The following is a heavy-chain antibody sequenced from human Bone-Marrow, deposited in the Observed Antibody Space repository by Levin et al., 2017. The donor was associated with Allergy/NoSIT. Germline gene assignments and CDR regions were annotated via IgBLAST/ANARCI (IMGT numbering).Heavy chain of an antibody. J-gene: IGHJ4*02. CDR3: AREIPVAGRSGYDY. Sequence: QRGESLKISCAASGFTFSSYAMHWVRQAPGKGLEWVAVISYDGSNKYYADSVKGRFTISRDNSKNTLYLQMNSLRAEDTAVYYCAREIPVAGRSGYDYWGQGTLVTVSS. CDR2: ISYDGSNK. D-gene: IGHD6-19*01. CDR1: GFTFSSYA. V-gene: IGHV3-30-3*01.